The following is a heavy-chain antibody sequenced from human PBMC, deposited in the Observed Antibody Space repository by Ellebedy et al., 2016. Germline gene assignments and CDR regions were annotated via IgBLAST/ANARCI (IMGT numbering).Heavy chain of an antibody. J-gene: IGHJ5*02. D-gene: IGHD5-12*01. CDR1: GFIFSGYG. CDR2: IWYHGRQE. CDR3: ARIGYDTTSHPVDL. Sequence: GESLKISCAASGFIFSGYGFHWVRQAPGKGLEWVAIIWYHGRQEYYADSVKGRFTISRDNSKSTLYLQMNSLRAEDTAVYYCARIGYDTTSHPVDLWGQGTLVTVSS. V-gene: IGHV3-33*01.